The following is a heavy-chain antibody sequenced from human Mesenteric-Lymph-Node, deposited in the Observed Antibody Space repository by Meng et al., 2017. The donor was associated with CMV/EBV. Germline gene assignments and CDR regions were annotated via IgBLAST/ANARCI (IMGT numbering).Heavy chain of an antibody. CDR2: INPSGGST. CDR1: GYTFASYY. CDR3: ARDRVQVVRGEYYYYGMDV. J-gene: IGHJ6*02. D-gene: IGHD3-10*01. V-gene: IGHV1-46*01. Sequence: ASVKVSCKASGYTFASYYIHWVRQAPGQGLEWMGIINPSGGSTRYAQKFQGRVTITTDESTSTAYMELSSLRSEDTAVYYCARDRVQVVRGEYYYYGMDVWGQGTTVTVSS.